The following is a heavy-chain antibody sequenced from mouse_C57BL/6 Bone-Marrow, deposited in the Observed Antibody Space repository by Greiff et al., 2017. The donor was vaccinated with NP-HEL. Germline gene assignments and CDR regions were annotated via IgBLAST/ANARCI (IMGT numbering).Heavy chain of an antibody. Sequence: QVQLQQPGAELVKPGASVTLSCKASGYTFTSYWMHWVKQRPGQGLEWIGMIHPNSGSTNYNEKFKSKATLTVDKSSSTAYMQLSSLTSEDSAVYYGARWKLRPFDYWGQGTTLTVSS. CDR1: GYTFTSYW. D-gene: IGHD3-2*02. CDR3: ARWKLRPFDY. V-gene: IGHV1-64*01. J-gene: IGHJ2*01. CDR2: IHPNSGST.